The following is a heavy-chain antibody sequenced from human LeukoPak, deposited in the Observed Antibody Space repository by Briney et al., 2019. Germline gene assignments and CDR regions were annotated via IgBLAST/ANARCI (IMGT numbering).Heavy chain of an antibody. J-gene: IGHJ4*02. V-gene: IGHV1-24*01. CDR2: FDPEDGET. CDR1: GYTLTALS. Sequence: ASVKVSCKVSGYTLTALSMHWVRQAPGKGLEWMGGFDPEDGETIYAQKFQGRVTMTEDTSTDTAYMELSSLRSEDTAVYYCATAPIVVVPAALDYWGQGTLVTVSS. D-gene: IGHD2-2*01. CDR3: ATAPIVVVPAALDY.